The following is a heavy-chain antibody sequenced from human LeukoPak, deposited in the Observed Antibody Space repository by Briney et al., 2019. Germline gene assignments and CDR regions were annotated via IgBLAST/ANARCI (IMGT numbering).Heavy chain of an antibody. D-gene: IGHD1-26*01. CDR1: GYTFTGYY. CDR3: AREQIVGATVYY. V-gene: IGHV1-2*02. J-gene: IGHJ4*02. CDR2: INPNSGGT. Sequence: ASVKVSCKASGYTFTGYYMHWVRQAPGQGLEWMGWINPNSGGTNYAQKFQGRVTMTRDTSISTAYMELSRLRSDDTAVYYCAREQIVGATVYYWGQGTLVTVSS.